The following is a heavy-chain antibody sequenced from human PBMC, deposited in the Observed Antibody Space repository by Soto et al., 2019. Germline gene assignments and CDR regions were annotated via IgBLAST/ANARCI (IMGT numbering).Heavy chain of an antibody. Sequence: QVQLQESGPGLVKPSETLSLTCTVSGGSVSSGSYYWSWIRQPPGKGLEWIGYIYYSGSTNYNPSLKSRVTLSVDTSKNLFSLKLSSVTAADTAVYYCARGYCSGGSCYLFAFDIWCQGTMVTVSS. CDR3: ARGYCSGGSCYLFAFDI. CDR1: GGSVSSGSYY. V-gene: IGHV4-61*01. CDR2: IYYSGST. D-gene: IGHD2-15*01. J-gene: IGHJ3*02.